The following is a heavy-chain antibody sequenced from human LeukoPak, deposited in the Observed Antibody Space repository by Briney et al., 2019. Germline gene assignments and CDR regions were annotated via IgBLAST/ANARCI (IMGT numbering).Heavy chain of an antibody. V-gene: IGHV3-48*01. D-gene: IGHD2-15*01. Sequence: PGGSLRLSCAASGFTFSSYSMNWVRQAPGKGLEWVSYISSSSSTIYYADSVKGRFTISRDNAKNSLYLQMNSLRAEDTAVYYCARDRFIVGRADAFDIWGQGTMVTVSS. CDR1: GFTFSSYS. CDR3: ARDRFIVGRADAFDI. CDR2: ISSSSSTI. J-gene: IGHJ3*02.